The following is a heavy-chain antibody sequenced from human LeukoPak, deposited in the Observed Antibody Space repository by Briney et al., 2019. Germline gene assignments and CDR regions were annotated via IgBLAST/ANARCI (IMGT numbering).Heavy chain of an antibody. CDR3: ARPSRYCSGGSCYLAWFDP. CDR1: GGSISSSNW. CDR2: ISHSGST. J-gene: IGHJ5*02. V-gene: IGHV4-4*02. D-gene: IGHD2-15*01. Sequence: SETLSLTCAVSGGSISSSNWWSWVRQPPGKGLEWSGEISHSGSTQSTPSPKSRVTISVDTSKTQFSLKLSSVTAADTAVYYCARPSRYCSGGSCYLAWFDPWGQGTLVPVSS.